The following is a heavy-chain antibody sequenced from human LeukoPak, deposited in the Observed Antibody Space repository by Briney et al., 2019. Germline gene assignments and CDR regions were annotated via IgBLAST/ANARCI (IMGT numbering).Heavy chain of an antibody. Sequence: GESLKISCKGSGYSFTSYWIGWVRQMPGKGLEWMGIIYPGDSDTRYSPSFQGQVTISADKSISTAYLQWSSLKASDTTMYYCARALYYYGSGSEFDYWGQGTLVTVSS. D-gene: IGHD3-10*01. J-gene: IGHJ4*02. CDR2: IYPGDSDT. V-gene: IGHV5-51*01. CDR1: GYSFTSYW. CDR3: ARALYYYGSGSEFDY.